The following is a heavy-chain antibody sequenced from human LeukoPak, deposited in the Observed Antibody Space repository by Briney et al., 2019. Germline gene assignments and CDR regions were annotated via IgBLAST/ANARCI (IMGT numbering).Heavy chain of an antibody. J-gene: IGHJ4*02. Sequence: GGSLRLSCAASGFTFDDYAMHWVRHAPGKGLEWVSGISWNSGSIVYADSVKGRFTISRDNAKNSLYLQMNSLRAEDTALYYCAKDREEYDFWSGYYPGYFDYWGQGTLVTVSS. CDR2: ISWNSGSI. D-gene: IGHD3-3*01. V-gene: IGHV3-9*01. CDR3: AKDREEYDFWSGYYPGYFDY. CDR1: GFTFDDYA.